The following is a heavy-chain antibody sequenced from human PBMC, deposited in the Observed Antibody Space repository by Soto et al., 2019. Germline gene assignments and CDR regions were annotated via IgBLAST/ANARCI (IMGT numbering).Heavy chain of an antibody. Sequence: TSETLSLTCTVSGGSISSYYWSWIRQPPGKGLEWIGYIYYSGSTNYNPSLKSRVTISVDTSKNQFSLKLSSVTAADTAVYYCARHIADYDFWSVRNWFDPWGQGTLVTVSS. CDR2: IYYSGST. CDR1: GGSISSYY. V-gene: IGHV4-59*08. J-gene: IGHJ5*02. D-gene: IGHD3-3*01. CDR3: ARHIADYDFWSVRNWFDP.